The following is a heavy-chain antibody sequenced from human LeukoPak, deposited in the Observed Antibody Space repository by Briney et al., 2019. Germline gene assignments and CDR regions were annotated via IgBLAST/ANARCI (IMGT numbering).Heavy chain of an antibody. CDR2: IYYSGST. CDR3: ARGRDYYDSSGYGSGAFDI. Sequence: SETLSLTCAVYGGSFSGYYWSWIRQHPGKGLEWIGYIYYSGSTYYNPSLKSRVTISVDTSKNQFSLKLSSVTAADTAVYYCARGRDYYDSSGYGSGAFDIWGQGTMVTVSS. D-gene: IGHD3-22*01. J-gene: IGHJ3*02. CDR1: GGSFSGYY. V-gene: IGHV4-34*01.